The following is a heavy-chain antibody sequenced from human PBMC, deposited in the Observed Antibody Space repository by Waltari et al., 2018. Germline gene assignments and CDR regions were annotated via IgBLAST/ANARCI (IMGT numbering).Heavy chain of an antibody. J-gene: IGHJ1*01. Sequence: QVQLQESGPGLVKPSQTLSLTCTVSGGSISSGSSYWSWIRQPAGKGLEWIGRIYTSGSTNYNPSLKSRVTISVDTSKNQFSLKLSSVTAADTAVYYCARGYSRYFQHWGQGTLVTVSS. CDR1: GGSISSGSSY. CDR3: ARGYSRYFQH. V-gene: IGHV4-61*02. CDR2: IYTSGST. D-gene: IGHD6-13*01.